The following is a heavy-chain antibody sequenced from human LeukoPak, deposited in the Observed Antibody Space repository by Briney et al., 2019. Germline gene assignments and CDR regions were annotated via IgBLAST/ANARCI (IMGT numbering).Heavy chain of an antibody. J-gene: IGHJ3*02. CDR1: GYTFTGYY. CDR3: AASQSYCGGDCYSGDAFDI. D-gene: IGHD2-21*01. V-gene: IGHV1-2*02. Sequence: GASVKVSCKASGYTFTGYYMHWVRQAPGQGLEWMGWINPNSGGTNYAQKFQGRVTMTRGTSITTAYMELSRLRSDDTAVYYCAASQSYCGGDCYSGDAFDIWGQGTMVTVSS. CDR2: INPNSGGT.